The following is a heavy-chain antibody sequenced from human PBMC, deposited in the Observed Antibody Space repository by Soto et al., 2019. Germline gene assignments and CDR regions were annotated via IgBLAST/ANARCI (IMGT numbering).Heavy chain of an antibody. J-gene: IGHJ6*03. CDR2: ISAYNGNT. Sequence: GASVKVSCKASGYTFTSYGISWVRQAPGQGLEWMGWISAYNGNTNYAQKLQGRVTMTTDTSTSTAYMELRSLRSDDTAVYYCARERGCCYGYVGYYYIDVWGKGTTVTGSS. CDR1: GYTFTSYG. CDR3: ARERGCCYGYVGYYYIDV. D-gene: IGHD5-18*01. V-gene: IGHV1-18*01.